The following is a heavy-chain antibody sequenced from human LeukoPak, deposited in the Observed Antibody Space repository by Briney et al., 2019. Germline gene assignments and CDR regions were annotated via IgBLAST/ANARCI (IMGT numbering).Heavy chain of an antibody. J-gene: IGHJ4*02. CDR2: INGNGGST. CDR3: AKLQSRGYSYGFSFDY. Sequence: GGSPRLSCAASGFAFKTYPMSWVRQAPGKGLEWVSSINGNGGSTYYADSVKGRFTISRDNSKNTLYLQMNSLRAEDTAVYYCAKLQSRGYSYGFSFDYWGQGTLVTVSS. CDR1: GFAFKTYP. D-gene: IGHD5-18*01. V-gene: IGHV3-23*01.